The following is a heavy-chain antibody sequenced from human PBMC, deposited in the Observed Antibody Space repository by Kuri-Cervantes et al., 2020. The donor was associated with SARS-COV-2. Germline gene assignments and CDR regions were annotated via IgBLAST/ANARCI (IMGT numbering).Heavy chain of an antibody. Sequence: SETLSLTCTVSGGSISSYYWSWIRQPPGKGLEWIGYIYYSGTTYYNPSLKSRVTISVDTSKNQFSLRLSSVTAADTAVYYCASPRDWYYYGMDVWGQGTTVTVSS. CDR2: IYYSGTT. D-gene: IGHD3/OR15-3a*01. J-gene: IGHJ6*02. CDR1: GGSISSYY. CDR3: ASPRDWYYYGMDV. V-gene: IGHV4-59*04.